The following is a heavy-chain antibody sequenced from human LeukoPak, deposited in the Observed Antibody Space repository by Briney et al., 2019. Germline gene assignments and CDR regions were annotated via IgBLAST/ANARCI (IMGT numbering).Heavy chain of an antibody. CDR1: GFTVSSNY. D-gene: IGHD1-26*01. CDR2: IYSGGST. CDR3: ARSQSGSSMFDP. V-gene: IGHV3-53*01. J-gene: IGHJ5*02. Sequence: GGSLRLSCAASGFTVSSNYMSWVRQAPGKGLEWVSVIYSGGSTYYADSVKGRFTISRDNSKNTLYLQMNSLRAEDTAVYYCARSQSGSSMFDPWGQGTLVTVSS.